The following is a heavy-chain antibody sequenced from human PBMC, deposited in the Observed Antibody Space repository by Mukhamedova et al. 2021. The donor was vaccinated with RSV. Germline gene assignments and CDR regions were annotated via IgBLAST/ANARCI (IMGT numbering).Heavy chain of an antibody. Sequence: EWMGIIYPGDSDTRYSPSFQGQVTISADKSISTAYLQWSSLTASDTAMYYCARGPVGAADWYFDLWGRGTLVTVSS. D-gene: IGHD1-26*01. CDR2: IYPGDSDT. CDR3: ARGPVGAADWYFDL. V-gene: IGHV5-51*01. J-gene: IGHJ2*01.